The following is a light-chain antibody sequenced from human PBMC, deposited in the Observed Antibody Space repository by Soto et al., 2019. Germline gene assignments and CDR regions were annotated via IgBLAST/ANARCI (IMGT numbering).Light chain of an antibody. CDR2: DAS. CDR1: QTISTW. CDR3: QQSYSAIT. J-gene: IGKJ5*01. V-gene: IGKV1-5*01. Sequence: GDRVNITCRASQTISTWMAWYQQKPGKAPKLLIYDASILESGVPSRFSGSGSGTEFTLTISSLQPDDFATYYCQQSYSAITFGQGTRLEIK.